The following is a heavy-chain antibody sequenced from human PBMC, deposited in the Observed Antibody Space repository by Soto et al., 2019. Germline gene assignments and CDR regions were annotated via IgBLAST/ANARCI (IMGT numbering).Heavy chain of an antibody. D-gene: IGHD3-22*01. CDR1: GFTFSSYA. J-gene: IGHJ3*02. CDR3: AKDGYYYDSSGYWPFDAFDI. CDR2: ISGSGGST. V-gene: IGHV3-23*01. Sequence: GGSLRLSCAASGFTFSSYAMSWVRQAPGKGLEWVSAISGSGGSTYYADSVKGRFTISRDNSKNTLYLQMNSLRAEDTAVYYCAKDGYYYDSSGYWPFDAFDIWGQGTMVTVSS.